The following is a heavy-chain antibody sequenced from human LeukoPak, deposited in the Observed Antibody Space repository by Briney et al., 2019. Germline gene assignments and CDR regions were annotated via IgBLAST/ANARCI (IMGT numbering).Heavy chain of an antibody. Sequence: GGSLRLSCAASGFTFSSYGMHWVRQAPGKGLEWVAVISYDGSNKYYADSVKGRFTISRDNSKNTLYLQMNSLRAEDTAVYYCAKDVGGWNDEENASDIWGQGTMVTVSS. V-gene: IGHV3-30*18. CDR3: AKDVGGWNDEENASDI. CDR2: ISYDGSNK. CDR1: GFTFSSYG. D-gene: IGHD1-1*01. J-gene: IGHJ3*02.